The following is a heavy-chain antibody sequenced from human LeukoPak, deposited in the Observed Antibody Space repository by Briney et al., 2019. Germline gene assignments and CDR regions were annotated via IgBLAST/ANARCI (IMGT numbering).Heavy chain of an antibody. Sequence: GGSLRLSCAASGFTFSSYSMNWVRQAPGKGLEWVSSISSSSSYIYYADSVKGRFTISRDNAKNSLYLQMNSLRAEDTAVYYCAKYYYDSSGNPYFDYWGQGTLVTVSS. CDR2: ISSSSSYI. D-gene: IGHD3-22*01. V-gene: IGHV3-21*01. CDR1: GFTFSSYS. J-gene: IGHJ4*02. CDR3: AKYYYDSSGNPYFDY.